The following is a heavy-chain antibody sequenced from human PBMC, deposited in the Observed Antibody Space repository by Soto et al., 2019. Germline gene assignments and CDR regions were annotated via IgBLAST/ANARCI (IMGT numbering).Heavy chain of an antibody. V-gene: IGHV1-3*01. D-gene: IGHD6-13*01. CDR1: GYTFTSYA. CDR2: INAGNGNT. Sequence: ASVKVSCKASGYTFTSYAMHWVRQAPGQRLEWMGWINAGNGNTKYSQKFQGRVTITRDTSASTAYMELSSLRSEDTAVYYCARAGGIAAAGTGDYYYYYGMDVWGQGTTVTVSS. CDR3: ARAGGIAAAGTGDYYYYYGMDV. J-gene: IGHJ6*02.